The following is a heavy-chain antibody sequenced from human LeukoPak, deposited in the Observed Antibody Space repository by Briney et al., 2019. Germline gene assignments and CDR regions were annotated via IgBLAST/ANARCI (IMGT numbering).Heavy chain of an antibody. CDR1: GFTFSNAW. J-gene: IGHJ4*02. V-gene: IGHV3-15*01. D-gene: IGHD3-22*01. CDR2: IKSKTDGGTT. CDR3: TTDLYYYDSSGYPGDYYFDY. Sequence: PGGSLRLSCAASGFTFSNAWMSWVRQAPGKGLEWVGRIKSKTDGGTTDYAAPVKGRFTISRDDSKNTLYLQMNSLKTEDTAVYYCTTDLYYYDSSGYPGDYYFDYWGQGTLVTVSS.